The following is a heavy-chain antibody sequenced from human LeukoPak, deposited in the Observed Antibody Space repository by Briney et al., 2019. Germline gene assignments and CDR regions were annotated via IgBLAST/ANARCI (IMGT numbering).Heavy chain of an antibody. Sequence: SETLSLTCSVSGGSVSSGTYYETWIRQPPGKGLEWIGHVYFSGTSSYNPSLKSRVTISADTSKNQFSLKLISVTAADTAVYFCARRRMIRGVITFDYWGPGALVTVSS. V-gene: IGHV4-61*01. J-gene: IGHJ4*02. CDR1: GGSVSSGTYY. CDR3: ARRRMIRGVITFDY. D-gene: IGHD3-10*01. CDR2: VYFSGTS.